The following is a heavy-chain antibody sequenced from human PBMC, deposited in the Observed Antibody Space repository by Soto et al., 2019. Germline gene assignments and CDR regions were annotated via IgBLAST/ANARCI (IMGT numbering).Heavy chain of an antibody. J-gene: IGHJ6*02. V-gene: IGHV6-1*01. CDR2: TYYRSKWYN. CDR1: GDSVSSNSAA. Sequence: PSQTLSLTCAISGDSVSSNSAAWNWIRQSPSRGLEWLGRTYYRSKWYNDYAVSVKSRITINPDTSKNQFSLQLNSVTPEDTAVYHCARVAGGAQLWLRDDYYYGMDVWGQGTTVTVSS. CDR3: ARVAGGAQLWLRDDYYYGMDV. D-gene: IGHD5-18*01.